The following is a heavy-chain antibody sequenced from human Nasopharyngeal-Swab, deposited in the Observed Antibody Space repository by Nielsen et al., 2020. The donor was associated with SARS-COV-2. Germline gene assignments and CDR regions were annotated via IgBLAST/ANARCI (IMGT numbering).Heavy chain of an antibody. Sequence: WIRQPPGKGLEWVSVIYSGGSTYYADSVKGRFTISRHNSKNTLYLQMNSLRAEDTAVYYCAKDRNDYIWGSYRLTFDYWGQGTLVTVSS. CDR2: IYSGGST. D-gene: IGHD3-16*02. CDR3: AKDRNDYIWGSYRLTFDY. V-gene: IGHV3-53*01. J-gene: IGHJ4*02.